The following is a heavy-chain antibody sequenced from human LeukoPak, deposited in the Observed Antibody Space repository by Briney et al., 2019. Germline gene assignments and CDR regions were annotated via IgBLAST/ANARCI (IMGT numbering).Heavy chain of an antibody. CDR3: AXXFSYPLRAPFDP. D-gene: IGHD3-3*01. J-gene: IGHJ5*02. V-gene: IGHV4-59*01. CDR1: GGSISSYY. Sequence: SETLSLTCTVSGGSISSYYWSWIRQPPGKGLEWIRYIFYSGSTNYNPSLKSRVTISVDTSKNQFSLKLSSVTAGDTAVYYLAXXFSYPLRAPFDPWGQGTLVTVSS. CDR2: IFYSGST.